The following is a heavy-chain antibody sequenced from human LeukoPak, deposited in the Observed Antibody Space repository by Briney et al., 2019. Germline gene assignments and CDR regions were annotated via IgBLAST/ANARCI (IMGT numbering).Heavy chain of an antibody. Sequence: SETLSLTCAVSGGSFSGYYRSWIRQPPGKGLEWIGEINHSGSTNYNPSLKSRVTISVDTSKKQFSLKLSSVTAADTAVYYCASPLRELLPYWYFDLWGRGTPVTVSS. CDR3: ASPLRELLPYWYFDL. V-gene: IGHV4-34*01. CDR1: GGSFSGYY. J-gene: IGHJ2*01. D-gene: IGHD1-26*01. CDR2: INHSGST.